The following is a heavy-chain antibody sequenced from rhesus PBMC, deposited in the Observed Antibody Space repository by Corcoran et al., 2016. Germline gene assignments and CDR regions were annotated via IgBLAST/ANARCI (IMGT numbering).Heavy chain of an antibody. CDR2: IYGNSESP. CDR3: ARLSIAAAGGGLDS. V-gene: IGHV4-73*01. Sequence: VKLQQWGEGLVKPSETLSLTCAVYGGSISGYYYCSWIRQPPGKGLEWIGYIYGNSESPNYKPTRKNRVTITKDTAKNQFSLKLSSVTAADTAVYYCARLSIAAAGGGLDSWGQGVVVTVSS. CDR1: GGSISGYYY. D-gene: IGHD6-31*01. J-gene: IGHJ6*01.